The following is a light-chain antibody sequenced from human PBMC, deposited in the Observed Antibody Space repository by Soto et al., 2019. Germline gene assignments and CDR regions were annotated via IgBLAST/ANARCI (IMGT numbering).Light chain of an antibody. CDR1: QSISSW. V-gene: IGKV1-5*01. J-gene: IGKJ1*01. CDR3: QQYNSYWT. Sequence: DIQMTQSPSTLSASVGDRVTITCRASQSISSWLAWYQQKPGKAPKLLIYDASSLESGVPSRFSGSGSGTEFTLTISSLQPDDFANYYCQQYNSYWTFGQGTKGEIK. CDR2: DAS.